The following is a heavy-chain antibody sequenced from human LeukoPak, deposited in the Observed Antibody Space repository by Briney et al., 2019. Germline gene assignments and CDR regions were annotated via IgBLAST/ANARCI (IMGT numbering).Heavy chain of an antibody. D-gene: IGHD6-25*01. CDR3: ARGSGDVIDY. V-gene: IGHV3-53*01. Sequence: GASLRLSCAASGFTVSTTYMNWVRQAPGEGLEWVSIIYSGGATKYADSVKGRFTISRDSSKNTLYLQMNSLRAEDTAVYYCARGSGDVIDYWGQGTLVTVSS. CDR1: GFTVSTTY. CDR2: IYSGGAT. J-gene: IGHJ4*02.